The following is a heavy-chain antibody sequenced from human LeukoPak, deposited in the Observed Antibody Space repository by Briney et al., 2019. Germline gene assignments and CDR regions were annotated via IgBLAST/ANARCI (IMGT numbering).Heavy chain of an antibody. CDR3: ARDETLCSGGTCYYLRGDY. Sequence: GGSLRLSCAASGFIFNNYWMSWVRQAPGKGLEWVANINQDGSETYYVDSVKGRFTISRDNAKNSLYLQMNSLTGEDTAVYFCARDETLCSGGTCYYLRGDYWGQGTLVTVSS. D-gene: IGHD2-15*01. CDR2: INQDGSET. CDR1: GFIFNNYW. J-gene: IGHJ4*02. V-gene: IGHV3-7*01.